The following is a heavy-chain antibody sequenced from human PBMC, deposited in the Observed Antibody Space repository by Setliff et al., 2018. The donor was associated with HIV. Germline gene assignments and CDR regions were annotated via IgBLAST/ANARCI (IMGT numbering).Heavy chain of an antibody. D-gene: IGHD3-22*01. CDR3: ARVYYYDSSGYSEPYYMDV. Sequence: SETLSLTCAVYGGSFSAYHWSWIRQTPGKGLEWLGEINHSGSTAYNLALESRVSMSIDTSKNQFPLKLTSVTAADTAIYYCARVYYYDSSGYSEPYYMDVWGKGTTVTVS. CDR2: INHSGST. J-gene: IGHJ6*03. CDR1: GGSFSAYH. V-gene: IGHV4-34*01.